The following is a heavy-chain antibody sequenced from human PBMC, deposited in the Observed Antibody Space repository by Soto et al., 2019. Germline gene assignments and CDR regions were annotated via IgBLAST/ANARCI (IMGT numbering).Heavy chain of an antibody. CDR1: GYTFTSYA. CDR2: INAGNGNT. J-gene: IGHJ3*02. Sequence: ASVKVSCKASGYTFTSYAMHWVRQAPGQRLEWMGWINAGNGNTKYSQKFQGRVTITRDTSASTAYMELSSLRSEDTAVYYCARGGYNWNYAVPDAFDICGQGTMVIVSS. V-gene: IGHV1-3*01. CDR3: ARGGYNWNYAVPDAFDI. D-gene: IGHD1-7*01.